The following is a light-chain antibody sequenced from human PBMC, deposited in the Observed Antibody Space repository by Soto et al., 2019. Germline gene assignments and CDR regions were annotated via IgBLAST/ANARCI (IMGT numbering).Light chain of an antibody. Sequence: QAVVTQAPSFSVAPGRTVTFTCGLSSGSVSTTYHPSWYQQTPGQAPRTLIYNTDIRSSGVPDRFSGSILGNTAALTITGAQADDESHYYCALYMGSGIWVFGGGTQLTVL. CDR1: SGSVSTTYH. CDR3: ALYMGSGIWV. CDR2: NTD. V-gene: IGLV8-61*01. J-gene: IGLJ3*02.